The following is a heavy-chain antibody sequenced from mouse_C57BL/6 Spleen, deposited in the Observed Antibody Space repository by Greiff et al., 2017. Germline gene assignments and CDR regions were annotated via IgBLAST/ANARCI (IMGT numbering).Heavy chain of an antibody. Sequence: GLVKPGGSLKLSCAASGFTFSSYTMSWVRQTPEKRLEWVATISGGGGNTYYPDSVKGRFTISRDTANNTLYLQMSSLRSEDTALYYCARRIYGPFDYWGQGTTLTVSS. D-gene: IGHD1-1*02. CDR3: ARRIYGPFDY. CDR2: ISGGGGNT. J-gene: IGHJ2*01. CDR1: GFTFSSYT. V-gene: IGHV5-9*01.